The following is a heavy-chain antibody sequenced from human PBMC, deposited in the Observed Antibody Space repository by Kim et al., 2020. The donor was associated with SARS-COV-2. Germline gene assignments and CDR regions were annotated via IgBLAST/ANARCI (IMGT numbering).Heavy chain of an antibody. Sequence: GESLKISCEGSGYIFSYSWIGWVRQVPGNGLEWMGIIYPDDADIRYSPSFEGQVIISADKSNNTASLHWSSLKASETAIYYSARGTTGSYYG. V-gene: IGHV5-51*01. J-gene: IGHJ6*01. CDR1: GYIFSYSW. CDR3: ARGTTGSYYG. CDR2: IYPDDADI. D-gene: IGHD1-26*01.